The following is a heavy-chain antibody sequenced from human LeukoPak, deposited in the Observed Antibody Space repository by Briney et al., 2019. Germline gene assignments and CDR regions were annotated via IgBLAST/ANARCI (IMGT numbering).Heavy chain of an antibody. CDR3: AGGSGCLITS. D-gene: IGHD3-16*01. CDR1: GFSVRSYW. CDR2: IKQDGSEK. Sequence: PGGSLRLSCAATGFSVRSYWMNWVRQAPGKGLEWLAIIKQDGSEKHYKGSVEGRFTISRHNAKNSLHLQMNSRRAEDTAVYYGAGGSGCLITSWGQGTLVTVSS. J-gene: IGHJ5*02. V-gene: IGHV3-7*01.